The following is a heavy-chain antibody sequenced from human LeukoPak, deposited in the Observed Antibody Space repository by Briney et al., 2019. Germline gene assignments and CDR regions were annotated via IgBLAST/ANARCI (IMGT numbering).Heavy chain of an antibody. CDR1: GFTFSIYA. CDR3: ARDRPNYYGSDGHYYRQDGDY. CDR2: ITSRGEST. J-gene: IGHJ4*02. D-gene: IGHD3-22*01. Sequence: GGSLRLSCAASGFTFSIYAMSWVRQAPGKGLQWVSSITSRGESTWYVDSVKGRFTITRDNSENTLYLQMHSLRAEDTAVYYCARDRPNYYGSDGHYYRQDGDYCGRGTLVSVSS. V-gene: IGHV3-23*01.